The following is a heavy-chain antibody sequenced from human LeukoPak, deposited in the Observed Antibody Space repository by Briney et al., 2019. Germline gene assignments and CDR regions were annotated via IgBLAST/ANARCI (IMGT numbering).Heavy chain of an antibody. Sequence: ASAKVSCKASGYTFTGYYMHWVRQAPGQGLEWMGWINPNSGGTNYAQKFQGRVTMTRDTSISTAYMELSRLRSDDTAVYYCARVHYDILTGYYFFDYWGQGTLVTVSS. J-gene: IGHJ4*02. D-gene: IGHD3-9*01. CDR1: GYTFTGYY. CDR2: INPNSGGT. CDR3: ARVHYDILTGYYFFDY. V-gene: IGHV1-2*02.